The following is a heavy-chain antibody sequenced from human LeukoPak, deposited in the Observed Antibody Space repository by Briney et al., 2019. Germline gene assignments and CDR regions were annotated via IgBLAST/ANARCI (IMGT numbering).Heavy chain of an antibody. Sequence: PGGSLRLSCAASGFTFSSYAMHWVRQAPGKGLEWVAVISYDGSNKYYADSVKGRFTISRDNSKNTLYLQMNSLRAEDTAVYYCARPEEMATTPGAFDIWGQGTMVTVSS. CDR3: ARPEEMATTPGAFDI. CDR1: GFTFSSYA. J-gene: IGHJ3*02. V-gene: IGHV3-30-3*01. D-gene: IGHD5-24*01. CDR2: ISYDGSNK.